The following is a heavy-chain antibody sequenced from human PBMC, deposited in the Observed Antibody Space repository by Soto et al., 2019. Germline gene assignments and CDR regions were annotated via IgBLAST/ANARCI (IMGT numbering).Heavy chain of an antibody. CDR3: AGGNALDV. CDR2: TYYRSKRFH. V-gene: IGHV6-1*01. J-gene: IGHJ3*01. D-gene: IGHD3-16*01. Sequence: QGQLQQSGPGLVKPSQTLSLTCAISGDSASSDIISWNWIRQAPLRGLEWLGRTYYRSKRFHDYGASVNSPETITPNPSQNQPWLALNSMPPEDTAVYDWAGGNALDVWGPGTVVTGSS. CDR1: GDSASSDIIS.